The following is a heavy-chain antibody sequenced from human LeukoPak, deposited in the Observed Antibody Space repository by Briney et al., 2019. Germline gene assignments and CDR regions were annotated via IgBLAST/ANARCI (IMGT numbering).Heavy chain of an antibody. CDR2: ISAYNGNT. J-gene: IGHJ4*02. CDR3: ARGPLIVVVVAATQGGAKESGDFDY. V-gene: IGHV1-18*01. D-gene: IGHD2-15*01. CDR1: GYTFTSYG. Sequence: GASVKVSCTASGYTFTSYGISWVRQAPGQGLEWMGWISAYNGNTNYAQKLQGRVTMTRNTSISTAYMELSSLRSEDTAVYYCARGPLIVVVVAATQGGAKESGDFDYWGQGTLVTVSS.